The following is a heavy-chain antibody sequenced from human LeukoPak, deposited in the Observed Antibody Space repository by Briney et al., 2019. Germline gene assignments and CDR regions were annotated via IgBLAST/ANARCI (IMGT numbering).Heavy chain of an antibody. CDR1: GYSFTCYY. CDR3: AREYCDILTGSLDY. V-gene: IGHV1-2*02. D-gene: IGHD3-9*01. J-gene: IGHJ4*02. CDR2: INPHSGGT. Sequence: ASVKVSCKASGYSFTCYYIHWGRQAPGQGLEWMGWINPHSGGTKSAQKFQGRVTMTRDTSISTAYMEVSRLRSDDAAVYYCAREYCDILTGSLDYWGQGTLVTVSS.